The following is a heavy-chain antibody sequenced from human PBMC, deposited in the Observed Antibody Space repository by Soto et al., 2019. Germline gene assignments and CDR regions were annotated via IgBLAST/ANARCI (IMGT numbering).Heavy chain of an antibody. CDR1: GFTFSSYD. CDR2: IGTAGDT. CDR3: ARGGEYCSGGSCYYYYYMDV. D-gene: IGHD2-15*01. Sequence: PGGSLRLSCAASGFTFSSYDMHWVRQATGKGLEWVSAIGTAGDTYYPGSVKGRFTISRENAKNSLYLQMNSLRAGDTAVYYCARGGEYCSGGSCYYYYYMDVWGKGTTVTVSS. J-gene: IGHJ6*03. V-gene: IGHV3-13*01.